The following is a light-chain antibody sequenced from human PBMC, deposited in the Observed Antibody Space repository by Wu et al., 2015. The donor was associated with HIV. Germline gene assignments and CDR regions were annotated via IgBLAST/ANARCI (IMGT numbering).Light chain of an antibody. J-gene: IGKJ4*01. Sequence: DIQMTQSPSSVSAYVGDRVNITCRASQDINTYFAWYQQKPGKAPKLLIFAASTLQSGVPSRFSGSGSGTDFALTISSLRPEDFATYHCQQAKRFPFTFGGGTKVEIK. CDR1: QDINTY. CDR3: QQAKRFPFT. CDR2: AAS. V-gene: IGKV1-12*01.